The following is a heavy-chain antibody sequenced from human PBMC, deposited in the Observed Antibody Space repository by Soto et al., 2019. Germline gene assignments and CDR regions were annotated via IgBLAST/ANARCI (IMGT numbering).Heavy chain of an antibody. CDR3: AKSNLVVPAAIGHQYNWLDP. D-gene: IGHD2-2*02. CDR1: GYTFTSYG. Sequence: GASVVSCKASGYTFTSYGISWVRQAPGQGLEWMGWISAYNGNTNYAQKLQGRVTMTTDTSTSTAYMELRSLRSDDTAVYYCAKSNLVVPAAIGHQYNWLDPWGQGTLVTVSS. V-gene: IGHV1-18*01. CDR2: ISAYNGNT. J-gene: IGHJ5*02.